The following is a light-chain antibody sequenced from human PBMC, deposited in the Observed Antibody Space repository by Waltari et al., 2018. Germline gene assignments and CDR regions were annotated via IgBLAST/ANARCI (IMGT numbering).Light chain of an antibody. J-gene: IGLJ2*01. V-gene: IGLV3-25*03. CDR3: QSADSSGDYVV. CDR1: ALPTQY. CDR2: KDT. Sequence: SYELTQPPSVSVSPGQTARIPCSGAALPTQYSYWYQQKPGQAPILVMFKDTERHSEIPERFSGSTSGTTVTLTISEVQAEDEADYYCQSADSSGDYVVFGGGTKLTVL.